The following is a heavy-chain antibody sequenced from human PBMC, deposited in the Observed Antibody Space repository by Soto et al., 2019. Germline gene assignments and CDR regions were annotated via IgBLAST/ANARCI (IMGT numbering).Heavy chain of an antibody. CDR3: VEAEGAGVNS. D-gene: IGHD1-1*01. Sequence: QVHLGQSGAEMKKPGSSVKVSCKVSGGDLTNSGISWVRQAPGQGLEWMGGIFPLLAMVDYAQKIQGRVTFIGDQATHMGHIDLGRTRPVVADASFCVEAEGAGVNSWGQGVLVIVSS. V-gene: IGHV1-69*04. J-gene: IGHJ4*02. CDR2: IFPLLAMV. CDR1: GGDLTNSG.